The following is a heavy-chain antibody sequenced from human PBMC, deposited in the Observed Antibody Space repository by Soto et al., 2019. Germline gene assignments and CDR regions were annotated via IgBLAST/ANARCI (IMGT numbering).Heavy chain of an antibody. CDR1: GFTFSSYW. V-gene: IGHV3-7*01. Sequence: GGSLRLSCAASGFTFSSYWMSWVRQAPGKXLEWVANIKQDGSEKYYVDSVKGRFTISRDNAKNSLYLQMNSLRAEDTAVYYCARDYGRSDSSGYAYYYYRMDVWGQGSTVTVSS. CDR2: IKQDGSEK. CDR3: ARDYGRSDSSGYAYYYYRMDV. J-gene: IGHJ6*02. D-gene: IGHD3-22*01.